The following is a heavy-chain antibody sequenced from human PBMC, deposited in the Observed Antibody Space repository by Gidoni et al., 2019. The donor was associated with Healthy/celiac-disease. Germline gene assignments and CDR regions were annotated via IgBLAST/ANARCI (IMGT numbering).Heavy chain of an antibody. Sequence: QITLKESGPTLVKPTQTLPLTCTFSGLSLSTSGVGVGWIRQPPGKALEWLALIYWDDDKRYSPSLKSRLTITKDTSKNQVVLTMTNMDPVDTATYYCAHSDDGYSSGWFDPWGQGTLVTGSS. J-gene: IGHJ5*02. V-gene: IGHV2-5*02. CDR1: GLSLSTSGVG. D-gene: IGHD6-19*01. CDR3: AHSDDGYSSGWFDP. CDR2: IYWDDDK.